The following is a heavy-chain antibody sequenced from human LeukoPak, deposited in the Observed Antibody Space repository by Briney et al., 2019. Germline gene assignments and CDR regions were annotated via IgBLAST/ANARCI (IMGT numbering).Heavy chain of an antibody. CDR1: GFSFSSYA. D-gene: IGHD3-10*01. CDR3: AGGDSGFGY. CDR2: TSGSGGRP. Sequence: GGSLRLSCAASGFSFSSYAMSWVRQAPGKGLEWVSGTSGSGGRPYYADSVKGRFAISRDNAKNTLYLQMNSLRAEDTAVYYCAGGDSGFGYWGQGTLVTVSS. J-gene: IGHJ4*02. V-gene: IGHV3-23*01.